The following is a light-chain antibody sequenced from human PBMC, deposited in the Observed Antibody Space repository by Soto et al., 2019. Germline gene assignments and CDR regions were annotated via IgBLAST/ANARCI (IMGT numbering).Light chain of an antibody. CDR1: QGIRND. J-gene: IGKJ1*01. Sequence: AIQMTQSPSSLSASVGDRVTITCRASQGIRNDLGWYQQKPGKPPKLLIYAASSLQSGVPSRFSGSGSGTDFTLTISSRQPEDFATYYCLQDRHYPRTFGQGTKVEIK. CDR3: LQDRHYPRT. CDR2: AAS. V-gene: IGKV1-6*01.